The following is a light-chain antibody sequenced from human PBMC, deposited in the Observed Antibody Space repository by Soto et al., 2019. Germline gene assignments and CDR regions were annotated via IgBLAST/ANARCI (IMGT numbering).Light chain of an antibody. J-gene: IGKJ1*01. CDR1: QSVDNKY. CDR3: QQYGSSPGT. V-gene: IGKV3-20*01. CDR2: GAS. Sequence: EIVLMQSPGTLSLSPGERTTLSCRASQSVDNKYLAWYQQNPGQAPRLLIYGASNRATGIPDRFSGGGSGTDFTLTISRLEPEDFAVYYCQQYGSSPGTFGLGTKVEIK.